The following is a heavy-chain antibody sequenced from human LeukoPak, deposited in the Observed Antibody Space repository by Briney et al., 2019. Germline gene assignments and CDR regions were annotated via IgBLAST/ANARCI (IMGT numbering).Heavy chain of an antibody. V-gene: IGHV3-23*01. J-gene: IGHJ3*02. D-gene: IGHD2-15*01. CDR1: GFTFSSYA. Sequence: PGGSLRLSCAASGFTFSSYAMSWVRQAPGKGLEWVSAISGSGGSTYYADSVKGRFTISRDNSKNTLYLQMNSLRAEDTAVYYCASPALGYCSGGSCYSRRSGSAFDIWGQGTMVTVSS. CDR3: ASPALGYCSGGSCYSRRSGSAFDI. CDR2: ISGSGGST.